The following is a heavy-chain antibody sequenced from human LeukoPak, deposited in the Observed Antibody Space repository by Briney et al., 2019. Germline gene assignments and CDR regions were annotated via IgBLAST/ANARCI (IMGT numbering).Heavy chain of an antibody. CDR1: GGTFSSYA. Sequence: SVKVSCKASGGTFSSYAISWVRQAPGQGLEWMGGIIPIFGTANYAQKFQGRVRITTDESTSTAYKELSSLRSEDTAVYYCARGPELERFDYWGQGTLVTVSS. CDR2: IIPIFGTA. J-gene: IGHJ4*02. D-gene: IGHD1-1*01. CDR3: ARGPELERFDY. V-gene: IGHV1-69*05.